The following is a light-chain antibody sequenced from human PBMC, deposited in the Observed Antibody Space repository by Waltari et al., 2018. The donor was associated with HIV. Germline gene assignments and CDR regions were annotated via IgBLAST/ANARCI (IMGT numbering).Light chain of an antibody. J-gene: IGKJ3*01. Sequence: EIVLTQSPVTLSVSPGERATLSCKASQSVLSDYLAWYQQKPGQAPRLLIYGATRRATGIPDRFRGSGSGTYFTLTISRLDPEDFAVYYCQQYGGSPLFTFGPGTTVDIK. CDR2: GAT. CDR3: QQYGGSPLFT. CDR1: QSVLSDY. V-gene: IGKV3-20*01.